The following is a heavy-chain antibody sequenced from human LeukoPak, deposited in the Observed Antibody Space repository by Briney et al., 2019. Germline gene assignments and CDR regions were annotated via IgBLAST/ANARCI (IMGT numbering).Heavy chain of an antibody. Sequence: ASVRVSCKASGYTFSNYGVSWVRHAPGQGLEWMGWISSHNGNTNYAQNLQGRVTMTTDTSTSTAYMELRSLRSDETAVYYCARLNVPMPSIIETTFDYWGQGTLVTVSS. D-gene: IGHD1-20*01. CDR1: GYTFSNYG. J-gene: IGHJ4*02. CDR3: ARLNVPMPSIIETTFDY. CDR2: ISSHNGNT. V-gene: IGHV1-18*01.